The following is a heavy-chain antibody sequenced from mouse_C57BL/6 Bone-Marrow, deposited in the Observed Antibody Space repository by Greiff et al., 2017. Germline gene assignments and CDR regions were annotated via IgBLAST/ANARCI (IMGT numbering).Heavy chain of an antibody. D-gene: IGHD1-1*01. CDR2: ISGGGGNT. V-gene: IGHV5-9*01. Sequence: EVKLMESGGGLVKPGGSLTLSCAASGFTFSSYTMSWVRQTPEKRLEWVATISGGGGNTYYPASVKGRFTISRDNAKKPLFLHMRSLRSEDTALYYCARHTTPVAYWYFGVWGTGTTVTVSA. CDR1: GFTFSSYT. J-gene: IGHJ1*03. CDR3: ARHTTPVAYWYFGV.